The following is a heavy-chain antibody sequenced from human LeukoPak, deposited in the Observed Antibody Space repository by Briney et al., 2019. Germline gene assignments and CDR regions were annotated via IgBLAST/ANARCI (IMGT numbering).Heavy chain of an antibody. J-gene: IGHJ4*02. CDR3: AAPGGSGSYFHDY. CDR1: GFTFSSYS. Sequence: GGSLRLSCAASGFTFSSYSMNWVRQAPGKGLEWVSYISSSSSTIYYADSVKGRFTISRDNAKNSLYLQMNSLRAEDTAVYYCAAPGGSGSYFHDYWGQGTLVTVSS. V-gene: IGHV3-48*01. D-gene: IGHD3-10*01. CDR2: ISSSSSTI.